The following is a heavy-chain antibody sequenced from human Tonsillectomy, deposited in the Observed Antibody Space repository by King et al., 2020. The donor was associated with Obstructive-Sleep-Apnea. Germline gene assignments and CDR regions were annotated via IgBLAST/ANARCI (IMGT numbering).Heavy chain of an antibody. Sequence: QVQLVESGGGVVQPGRSLRLSCAASGFTFSTYALHWVRQAPGKGLEWVSVISYDGSKKSYADSVKGRFTISRDSSKNTLYLQMNSLRAEDTAVYYCARQYYYEGNDWYYFDYWGQGTLVTVSS. CDR2: ISYDGSKK. D-gene: IGHD3-22*01. CDR3: ARQYYYEGNDWYYFDY. J-gene: IGHJ4*02. CDR1: GFTFSTYA. V-gene: IGHV3-30*04.